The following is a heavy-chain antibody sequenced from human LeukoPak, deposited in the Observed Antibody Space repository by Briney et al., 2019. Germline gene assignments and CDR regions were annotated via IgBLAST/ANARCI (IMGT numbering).Heavy chain of an antibody. Sequence: ASVKVSCKASGYTFTGYYMHWVRQAPGQGLEWMGWFNPNSGGTKYAQRFQGRVTMTRDTSISTAYMELSRLRSDDTAVYYCARIYNFSHGLDVWGQGTPVTVSS. CDR3: ARIYNFSHGLDV. J-gene: IGHJ6*02. V-gene: IGHV1-2*02. CDR2: FNPNSGGT. CDR1: GYTFTGYY.